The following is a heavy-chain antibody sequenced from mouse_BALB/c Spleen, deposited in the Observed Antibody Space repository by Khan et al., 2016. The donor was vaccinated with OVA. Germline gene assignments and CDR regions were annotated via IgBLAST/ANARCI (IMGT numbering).Heavy chain of an antibody. D-gene: IGHD1-1*01. V-gene: IGHV1S56*01. J-gene: IGHJ2*01. Sequence: VQLQESGPELVRPGASVKMSCKASGYTLTSYYIHWVKQRPGQGLEWIGWIYPVDGSTKYNEKFKGKTTLTADKSSSPASMLLSSLTSEDSAIYFCARGYYGYLDYWGQGTTLTVSS. CDR2: IYPVDGST. CDR3: ARGYYGYLDY. CDR1: GYTLTSYY.